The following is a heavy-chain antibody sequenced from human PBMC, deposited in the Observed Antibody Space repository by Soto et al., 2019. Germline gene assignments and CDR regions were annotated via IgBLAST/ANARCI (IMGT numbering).Heavy chain of an antibody. CDR3: ASGPPLRNNLRGDSFDY. CDR1: GFTFSSYA. CDR2: ISGSGGST. D-gene: IGHD1-1*01. Sequence: PGGSLRISCASSGFTFSSYAMSWVRQAPGKGLEWVSAISGSGGSTYYADSVKGRFTLSRDKANTSLYLHMSSLRAEDTAVYYCASGPPLRNNLRGDSFDYWGQGTLVTVSS. V-gene: IGHV3-23*01. J-gene: IGHJ4*02.